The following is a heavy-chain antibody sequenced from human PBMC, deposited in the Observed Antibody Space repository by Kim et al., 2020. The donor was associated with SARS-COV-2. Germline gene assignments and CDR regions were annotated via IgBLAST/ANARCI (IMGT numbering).Heavy chain of an antibody. J-gene: IGHJ6*02. V-gene: IGHV3-53*05. CDR3: ARERRDCSSTSCCSYYYGMDV. D-gene: IGHD2-2*01. CDR1: GFTVSSNY. CDR2: ISSGGST. Sequence: GGSLRLSCAASGFTVSSNYMSWVRQAPGKGLEWVSVISSGGSTYYSDSVKGGWTISTDNATNTPYLQMRSLTAEDTAVYYCARERRDCSSTSCCSYYYGMDVWGHGTPGTVSS.